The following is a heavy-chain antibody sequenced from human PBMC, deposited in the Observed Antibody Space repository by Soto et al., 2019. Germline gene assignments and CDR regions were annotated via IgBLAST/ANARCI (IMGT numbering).Heavy chain of an antibody. CDR1: GFTFSSYS. CDR3: ARVPHPDDYGDYSGAFQH. CDR2: ISSSSSYI. D-gene: IGHD4-17*01. V-gene: IGHV3-21*01. Sequence: GGSLRLSCAASGFTFSSYSMNWVRQAPGKGLEWVSSISSSSSYIYYADSVKGRFTISRDNAKNSLYLQMNSLRAEDTAVYYCARVPHPDDYGDYSGAFQHWGQGTLVTVSS. J-gene: IGHJ1*01.